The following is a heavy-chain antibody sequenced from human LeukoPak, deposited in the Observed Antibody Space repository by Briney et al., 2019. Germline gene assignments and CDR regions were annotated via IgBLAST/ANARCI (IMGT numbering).Heavy chain of an antibody. CDR2: IYHSGST. J-gene: IGHJ3*02. Sequence: SETLSLTCTVSGYHISSVYYWGWIGQPPGKGLEWIGRIYHSGSTYYNPSLKSRVTISVDTSKNQFSLWLSSVTAADTAVYYCARRTMVRGVSDAFDIWGQGTMVTVSS. D-gene: IGHD3-10*01. CDR1: GYHISSVYY. V-gene: IGHV4-38-2*02. CDR3: ARRTMVRGVSDAFDI.